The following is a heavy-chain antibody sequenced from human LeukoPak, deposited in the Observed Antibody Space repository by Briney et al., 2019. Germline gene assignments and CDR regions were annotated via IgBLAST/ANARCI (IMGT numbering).Heavy chain of an antibody. Sequence: SETLSLTCTVSGYSISSGYYWGWIRQPPGKGLEWIGSIYHSGSTYYNPSLKSRVTISVDTSKNQFSLKLSSVTAADTAVYYCAREIYCSGGSCSLDAFDIWGQGTMVTVSS. CDR2: IYHSGST. J-gene: IGHJ3*02. CDR3: AREIYCSGGSCSLDAFDI. D-gene: IGHD2-15*01. CDR1: GYSISSGYY. V-gene: IGHV4-38-2*02.